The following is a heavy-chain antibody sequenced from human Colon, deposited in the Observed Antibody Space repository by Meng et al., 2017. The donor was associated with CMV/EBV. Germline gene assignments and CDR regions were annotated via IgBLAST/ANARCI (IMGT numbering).Heavy chain of an antibody. V-gene: IGHV4-4*07. CDR1: GASITSYY. Sequence: QVRRRGSGPGLVKPSETLSLTCPVSGASITSYYWSWIRQPAGKGLEWIGRVYISGNTNYNPSLKSRVTMSIDTSKNQLSLNIRSVTAADTAVYYCARDSNLSGLAYWGQGTLVTVSS. CDR3: ARDSNLSGLAY. J-gene: IGHJ4*02. D-gene: IGHD3-10*01. CDR2: VYISGNT.